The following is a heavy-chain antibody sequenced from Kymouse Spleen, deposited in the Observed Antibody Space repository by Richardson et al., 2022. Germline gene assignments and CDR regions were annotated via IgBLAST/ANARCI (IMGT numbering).Heavy chain of an antibody. CDR1: GGSVSSGSYY. V-gene: IGHV4-61*01. CDR3: ARDLWNYYYYYGMDV. J-gene: IGHJ6*02. CDR2: IYYSGST. Sequence: QVQLQESGPGLVKPSETLSLTCTVSGGSVSSGSYYWSWIRQPPGKGLEWIGYIYYSGSTNYNPSLKSRVTISVDTSKNQFSLKLSSVTAADTAVYYCARDLWNYYYYYGMDVWGQGTTVTVSS. D-gene: IGHD1-1*01,IGHD1-20*01,IGHD1-7*01.